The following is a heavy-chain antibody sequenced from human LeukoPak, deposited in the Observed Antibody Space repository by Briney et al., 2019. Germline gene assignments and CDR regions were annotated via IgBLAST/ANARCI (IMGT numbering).Heavy chain of an antibody. Sequence: GGSLRLSCAASGFTVSSNYMSWVRQAPGKGLEGVSVIYSGGSTYYADSVKGRFTNSRDNSKNTLYLQMNSLRAEDTAVYYCAASQYYDILTGYSSFDYWGQGTLVTVSS. D-gene: IGHD3-9*01. CDR3: AASQYYDILTGYSSFDY. J-gene: IGHJ4*02. V-gene: IGHV3-66*01. CDR2: IYSGGST. CDR1: GFTVSSNY.